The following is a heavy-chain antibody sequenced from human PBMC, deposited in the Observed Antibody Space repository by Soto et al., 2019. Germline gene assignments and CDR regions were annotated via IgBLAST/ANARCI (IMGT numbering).Heavy chain of an antibody. J-gene: IGHJ4*02. V-gene: IGHV3-23*01. CDR2: ISGSGDST. D-gene: IGHD6-13*01. CDR3: AKRSSSWVFDY. CDR1: GFTFSSYA. Sequence: EVQLLESGGGLVQPGGSLRLSCAASGFTFSSYAMNWVRQAPGKGLEWVSVISGSGDSTYYADSVKGRFTISKDKSKNPLYLQMNSLRAEDTAVYYCAKRSSSWVFDYWGQGTLVTVSS.